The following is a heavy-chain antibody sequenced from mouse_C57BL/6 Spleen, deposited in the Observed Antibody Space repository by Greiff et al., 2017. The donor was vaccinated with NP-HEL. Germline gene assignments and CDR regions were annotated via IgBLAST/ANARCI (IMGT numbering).Heavy chain of an antibody. D-gene: IGHD3-2*02. CDR2: INSDGGST. CDR3: ARRGTAQARWYFDV. V-gene: IGHV5-2*01. CDR1: EYEFPSHD. J-gene: IGHJ1*03. Sequence: EVMLVESGGGLVQPGESLKLSCESNEYEFPSHDMSWVRKTPEKRLELVAAINSDGGSTYYPDTMERRFIISRDNTKKQLYLQMRSLRSEDTALYYCARRGTAQARWYFDVWGTGTPVTVSS.